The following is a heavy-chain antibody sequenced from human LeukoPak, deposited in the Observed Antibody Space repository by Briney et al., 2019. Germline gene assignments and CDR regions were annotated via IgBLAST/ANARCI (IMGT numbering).Heavy chain of an antibody. CDR1: GYTFTSYG. CDR2: ISAYNGNT. Sequence: ASVKVSCKASGYTFTSYGISWVRQATGQGLEWMGWISAYNGNTNYAQKLQGRVTMTTDTSTSTAYMELRSLRSDDTAVYYCARVYYDFWTYYYGMDVWGQGTTVTVSS. CDR3: ARVYYDFWTYYYGMDV. V-gene: IGHV1-18*01. D-gene: IGHD3-3*01. J-gene: IGHJ6*02.